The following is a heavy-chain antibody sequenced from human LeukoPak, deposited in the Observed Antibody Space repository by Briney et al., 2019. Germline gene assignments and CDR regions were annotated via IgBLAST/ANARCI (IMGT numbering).Heavy chain of an antibody. CDR1: GFTFSSYA. CDR3: AKELYGGYYYYMDV. V-gene: IGHV3-30*04. CDR2: ISYDGSNK. J-gene: IGHJ6*03. D-gene: IGHD4/OR15-4a*01. Sequence: PGGSLRLSCAASGFTFSSYAMHWVRQAPGKGLEWVAVISYDGSNKYYADSVKGRFTISRDNSKNTLYLQMNSLRAEDTAVYYCAKELYGGYYYYMDVWGKGTTVTVSS.